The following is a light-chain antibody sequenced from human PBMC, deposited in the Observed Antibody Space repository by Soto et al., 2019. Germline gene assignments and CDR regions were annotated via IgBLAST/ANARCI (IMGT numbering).Light chain of an antibody. CDR2: GNS. J-gene: IGLJ1*01. Sequence: QPVLTQPPSVSGAPGQRVTISCTGSSSNIGAGYDVHWYQQLPGTAPKLLIYGNSNRPSGVPDRFSGSKSGTSASLAITGLQAEDEADYYCQSYDSSLSGYVFVTGTKLTVL. CDR1: SSNIGAGYD. V-gene: IGLV1-40*01. CDR3: QSYDSSLSGYV.